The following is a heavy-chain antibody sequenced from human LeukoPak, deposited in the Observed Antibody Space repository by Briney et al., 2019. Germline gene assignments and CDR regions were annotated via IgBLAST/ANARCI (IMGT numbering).Heavy chain of an antibody. Sequence: SVKVSCKASGGTFSSYAISWVRQAPRQGLEWMGEIIPIFGTANYAQKFQGRVTITTDESTSTAYMELSSLRSEDTAVYYCARDRYSSSYYYYYYMDVWGKGTTVTVSS. CDR3: ARDRYSSSYYYYYYMDV. D-gene: IGHD6-13*01. CDR2: IIPIFGTA. V-gene: IGHV1-69*05. CDR1: GGTFSSYA. J-gene: IGHJ6*03.